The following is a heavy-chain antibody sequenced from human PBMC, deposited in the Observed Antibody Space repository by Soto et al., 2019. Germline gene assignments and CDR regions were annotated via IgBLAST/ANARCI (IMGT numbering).Heavy chain of an antibody. V-gene: IGHV3-33*01. CDR1: GFTFSSYG. CDR2: IWYDGSNK. J-gene: IGHJ4*02. Sequence: GGSLRLSCAASGFTFSSYGMHWVRQAPGKGLEWVAVIWYDGSNKYYADSVKGRFTISRDNSKNTLYLQMNSLRAEDTAVYYCARPTDPVVVITFDYWGQGTLVTVYS. D-gene: IGHD3-22*01. CDR3: ARPTDPVVVITFDY.